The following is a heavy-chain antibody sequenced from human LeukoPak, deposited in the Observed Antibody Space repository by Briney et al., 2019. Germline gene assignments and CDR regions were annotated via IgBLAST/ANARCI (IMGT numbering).Heavy chain of an antibody. CDR3: ARVHCIVSGGDCYLVY. CDR2: IYHSGST. D-gene: IGHD2-21*02. CDR1: GGSISSGGYS. J-gene: IGHJ4*02. Sequence: SETLSLTCAVSGGSISSGGYSWSWIRQPPGKGLEWIGYIYHSGSTYYNPSLKSRVTISVDRSKNQFSLKLSSVTAADTAVYYCARVHCIVSGGDCYLVYWGQGTLVTVSS. V-gene: IGHV4-30-2*01.